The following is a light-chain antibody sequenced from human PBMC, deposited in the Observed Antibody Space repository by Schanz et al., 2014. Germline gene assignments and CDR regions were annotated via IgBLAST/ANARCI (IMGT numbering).Light chain of an antibody. V-gene: IGKV3-20*01. CDR1: QSVSSN. CDR2: GAS. Sequence: EIVMTQSPATLSVSPGERATLSCRASQSVSSNLAWYQQKPGQAPRLLIYGASSRAIGIPDRFSGSGSGTDFILTVSRLEPEDFAVYYCQQYVESPGTFGQGTRLEI. J-gene: IGKJ1*01. CDR3: QQYVESPGT.